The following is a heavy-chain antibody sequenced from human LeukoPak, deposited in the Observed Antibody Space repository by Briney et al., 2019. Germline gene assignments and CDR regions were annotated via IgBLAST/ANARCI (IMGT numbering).Heavy chain of an antibody. Sequence: GGSLRLSCAASGFTFSSYAMSWVRQAPGKGLEWVSAIGGSGGSTYYADSVKGRFTISRDNSKNTLYLQMNSLRAEDTAVYYCAKASSSWYLGQGLDYWGQGTLVTVSS. CDR1: GFTFSSYA. D-gene: IGHD6-13*01. CDR2: IGGSGGST. CDR3: AKASSSWYLGQGLDY. V-gene: IGHV3-23*01. J-gene: IGHJ4*02.